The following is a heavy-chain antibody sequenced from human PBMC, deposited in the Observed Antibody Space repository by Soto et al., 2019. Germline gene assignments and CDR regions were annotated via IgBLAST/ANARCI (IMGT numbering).Heavy chain of an antibody. CDR1: GFTFHTYS. V-gene: IGHV3-21*01. J-gene: IGHJ4*02. Sequence: EVQLVESGGGLVKPGGSLRLSCAVSGFTFHTYSMNWVRQAPGKGLEWVSSISPGSSNIYYAQSVKGRFTISRDNAKNSLSLQMNSLRAEDTAVYYCARARNDYGACYSFDYWGQGTLVTVYS. D-gene: IGHD4-17*01. CDR3: ARARNDYGACYSFDY. CDR2: ISPGSSNI.